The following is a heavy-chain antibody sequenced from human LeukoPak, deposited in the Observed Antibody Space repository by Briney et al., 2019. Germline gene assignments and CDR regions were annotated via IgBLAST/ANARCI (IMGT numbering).Heavy chain of an antibody. Sequence: PGGSLRLSCAASGFTFSSYSMNWVRQAPGKGLEWVSSISSSSSYIYYADSVKGRFTISRDNAKNSLYLQMNSLRAEDTAVYYCARDSIPGYYYGSGSCFDYWGQGTLVTASS. CDR3: ARDSIPGYYYGSGSCFDY. V-gene: IGHV3-21*01. J-gene: IGHJ4*02. CDR2: ISSSSSYI. D-gene: IGHD3-10*01. CDR1: GFTFSSYS.